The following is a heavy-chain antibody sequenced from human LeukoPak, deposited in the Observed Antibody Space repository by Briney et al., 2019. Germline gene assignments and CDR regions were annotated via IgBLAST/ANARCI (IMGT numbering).Heavy chain of an antibody. CDR2: INDSGDT. V-gene: IGHV4-39*02. J-gene: IGHJ4*02. CDR3: GVGYSFGSNY. D-gene: IGHD3-10*01. CDR1: GGSISSRSYY. Sequence: SETLSLTCTVSGGSISSRSYYWDWIRQPRRRGLEWIGNINDSGDTNYNPSLTRRNTISVDKSQNNCSMTMNTVTAADTAVYYCGVGYSFGSNYWGQGTLVTVSS.